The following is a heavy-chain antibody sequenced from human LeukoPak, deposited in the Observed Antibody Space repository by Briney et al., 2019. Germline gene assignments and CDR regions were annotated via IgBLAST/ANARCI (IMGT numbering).Heavy chain of an antibody. V-gene: IGHV3-23*01. CDR2: VSGSGGST. CDR1: GFTFSSYA. D-gene: IGHD5-12*01. J-gene: IGHJ4*02. Sequence: GGSLRLSCAAAGFTFSSYAMSWVRQAPGKGLEWVSAVSGSGGSTYYADSVKGRFTISRDNSKNALYLQMNSVRAEDTAVYYCAKDSSRVATITRFDYWGQGTLVTVSS. CDR3: AKDSSRVATITRFDY.